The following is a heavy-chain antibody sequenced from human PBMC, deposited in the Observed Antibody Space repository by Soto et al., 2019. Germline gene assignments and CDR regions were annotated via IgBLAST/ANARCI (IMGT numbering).Heavy chain of an antibody. CDR2: IWYDGSNK. D-gene: IGHD6-13*01. CDR3: ARDRRIAAADFYYFDY. V-gene: IGHV3-33*01. CDR1: GFTFSSYG. Sequence: GGSLRLSCAASGFTFSSYGMHWVRQAPGQGLEWVAVIWYDGSNKYYADSVKGRFTISRDNSKNTLYLQMNSLRAEDTAVYYCARDRRIAAADFYYFDYWGQGTLVTVSS. J-gene: IGHJ4*02.